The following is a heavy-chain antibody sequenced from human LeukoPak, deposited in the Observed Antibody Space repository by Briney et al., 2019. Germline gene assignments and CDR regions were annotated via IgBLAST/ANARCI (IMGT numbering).Heavy chain of an antibody. J-gene: IGHJ6*02. Sequence: GGSLRLSCAASGFTFSSSWMLWVRQAPGKGLLRVSRINTDGSSTSYADSVKGRFTISRDNAENTLYLQMNSLRAEDTAVYYCARGPMVRGAYGMDVWGQGTTVTVSS. D-gene: IGHD3-10*01. CDR3: ARGPMVRGAYGMDV. V-gene: IGHV3-74*01. CDR1: GFTFSSSW. CDR2: INTDGSST.